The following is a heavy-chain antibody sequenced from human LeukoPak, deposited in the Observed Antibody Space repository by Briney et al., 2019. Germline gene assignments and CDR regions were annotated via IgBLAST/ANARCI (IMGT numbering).Heavy chain of an antibody. D-gene: IGHD1-1*01. CDR2: ISSSGSTI. CDR1: GFTFSDYY. J-gene: IGHJ5*02. Sequence: PGGSLRLSCAASGFTFSDYYMGWIRQAPGKGLEWVSYISSSGSTIYYADSVKGRFTISRDNAKNSLYLQMNSLRAEDTAVYYCARERSTTGTTYWFDPWGQGTLVTVSS. CDR3: ARERSTTGTTYWFDP. V-gene: IGHV3-11*01.